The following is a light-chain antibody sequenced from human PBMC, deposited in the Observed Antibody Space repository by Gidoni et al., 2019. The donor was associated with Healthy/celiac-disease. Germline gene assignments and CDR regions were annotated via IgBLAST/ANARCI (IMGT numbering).Light chain of an antibody. Sequence: EIVMTQSPATLSVSPGERATLSCRASQSVSSNLAWYQQKPGQAPRLLIYGASTWATGIPARFSGSGSGTEFTLTISSLQSEDFAVYYCQQYNNSPPWTFGQGTKVEIK. CDR2: GAS. CDR1: QSVSSN. J-gene: IGKJ1*01. V-gene: IGKV3-15*01. CDR3: QQYNNSPPWT.